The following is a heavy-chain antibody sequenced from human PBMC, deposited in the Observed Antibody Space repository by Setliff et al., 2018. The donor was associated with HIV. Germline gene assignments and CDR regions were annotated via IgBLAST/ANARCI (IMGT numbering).Heavy chain of an antibody. Sequence: SVKVSCKASGGTFSTHAINWVRQAPGQGLEWMGGIIPIFGTTHYAQKFQGRVTSTTDESTNTAYMELGSLRSEDTAVYYCASVPMEYSGYNSDSGSYYYHYGLDVWGQGTTVTSP. J-gene: IGHJ6*02. D-gene: IGHD5-12*01. CDR2: IIPIFGTT. CDR3: ASVPMEYSGYNSDSGSYYYHYGLDV. CDR1: GGTFSTHA. V-gene: IGHV1-69*05.